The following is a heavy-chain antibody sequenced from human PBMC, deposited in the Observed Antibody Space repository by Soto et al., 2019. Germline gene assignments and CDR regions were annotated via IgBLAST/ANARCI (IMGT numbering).Heavy chain of an antibody. V-gene: IGHV2-5*01. J-gene: IGHJ5*02. CDR3: AHSHFEILTGPFDS. Sequence: SCPTLVNPTQTLTLTCAFSGFSLINTGVTVGWIRQPPGKALEWLALMYWHDDKRYNPSLRNRLTIAKDTSKNRVVLTLANVGPVDTATYYCAHSHFEILTGPFDSWGRG. CDR1: GFSLINTGVT. CDR2: MYWHDDK. D-gene: IGHD3-9*01.